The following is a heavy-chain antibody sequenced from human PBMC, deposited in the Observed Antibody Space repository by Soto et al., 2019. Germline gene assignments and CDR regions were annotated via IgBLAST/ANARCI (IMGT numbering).Heavy chain of an antibody. D-gene: IGHD6-6*01. Sequence: PSETLSLTCAVYGGSFSGYYWSWIRQPPGKGLEWIGEINHSGCTNYNPSLKSRVTLSVDTSKNQFSLKLSSVTAADTAVYYCARGIAARHYYYGMDVWGQGTTVTVSS. V-gene: IGHV4-34*01. CDR3: ARGIAARHYYYGMDV. CDR1: GGSFSGYY. CDR2: INHSGCT. J-gene: IGHJ6*02.